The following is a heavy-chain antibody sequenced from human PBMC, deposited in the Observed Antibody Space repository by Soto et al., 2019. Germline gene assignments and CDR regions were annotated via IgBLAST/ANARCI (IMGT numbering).Heavy chain of an antibody. V-gene: IGHV3-9*01. D-gene: IGHD5-12*01. CDR2: ISWNSGSI. CDR3: AKEPSYGMLATSPFDY. CDR1: GFTFDDYA. Sequence: EVQLVESGGGLVQPGRSLRLSCAASGFTFDDYAMHWVRQAPGKGLEWVSGISWNSGSIGYADSVKGRFTISRDNAKNSLYLQMNSLRAEDTALYYCAKEPSYGMLATSPFDYWGQGTLVTVSS. J-gene: IGHJ4*02.